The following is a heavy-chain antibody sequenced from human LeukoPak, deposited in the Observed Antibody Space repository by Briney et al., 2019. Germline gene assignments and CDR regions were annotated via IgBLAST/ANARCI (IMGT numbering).Heavy chain of an antibody. CDR2: INPYSGAS. Sequence: ASVKVSCKASGYDFSDLYFHWVRQAPGQGLEWMGWINPYSGASIYAQKFQGRVTIETSSSTVYMQLSRLRYDDTAVYYCATASVTRMRDPWGQGTLVTVSS. J-gene: IGHJ5*02. CDR1: GYDFSDLY. CDR3: ATASVTRMRDP. V-gene: IGHV1-2*02.